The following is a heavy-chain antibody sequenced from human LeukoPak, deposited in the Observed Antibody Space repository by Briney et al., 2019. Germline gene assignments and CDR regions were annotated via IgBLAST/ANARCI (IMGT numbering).Heavy chain of an antibody. J-gene: IGHJ4*02. V-gene: IGHV3-30*18. CDR3: AKENTMGAVAGDIDY. D-gene: IGHD6-19*01. CDR1: GFTFSSYG. CDR2: ISYDGSNK. Sequence: GGSLRLSCAASGFTFSSYGMHWVRQTPGKGLEWVAVISYDGSNKYYADSVKGRFTISRDNSKNTLYLQMNSLRAEDTAVYYCAKENTMGAVAGDIDYWGQGTLVTVSS.